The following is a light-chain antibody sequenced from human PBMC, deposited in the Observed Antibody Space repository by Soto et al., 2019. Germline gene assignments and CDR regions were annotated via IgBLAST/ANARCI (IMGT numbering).Light chain of an antibody. J-gene: IGLJ2*01. CDR2: SNN. Sequence: QSVLTQPPSASGTPGQRVTISCSGSSSNIGSNTVNWYQQLPGTAPKLLIYSNNQRPSGVPDRFSGSKSGTSASLAISGLQSEDEADYYCAAWDDSLNGVVFGGGTTHRP. CDR1: SSNIGSNT. CDR3: AAWDDSLNGVV. V-gene: IGLV1-44*01.